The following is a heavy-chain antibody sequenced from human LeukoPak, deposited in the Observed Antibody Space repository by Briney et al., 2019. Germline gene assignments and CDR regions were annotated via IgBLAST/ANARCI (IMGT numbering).Heavy chain of an antibody. D-gene: IGHD3-22*01. CDR2: IFSGGST. Sequence: SETLSLTCTVSGGSITGYYWSWIRQPPGKGLEWIGYIFSGGSTNYNPSLKSRVTMSEDTSVNQISLKLSSVTATDTAVYYCARHYYDRSDSYSFDYWGRGTLVTVSS. J-gene: IGHJ4*02. CDR3: ARHYYDRSDSYSFDY. V-gene: IGHV4-59*08. CDR1: GGSITGYY.